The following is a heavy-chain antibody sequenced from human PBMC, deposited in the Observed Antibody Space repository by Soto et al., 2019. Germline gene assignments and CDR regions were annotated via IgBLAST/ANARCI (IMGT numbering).Heavy chain of an antibody. Sequence: GGSLRLSCAASGFTFSSYAMHWVRQAPGKGLEWVAVISYDGSNKYYADSVKGRFTISRDNSKNTLYLQMNSLRAEDTAVYYCARQRLTMVRGVSALDFDYWGQGTLVTVSS. J-gene: IGHJ4*02. CDR3: ARQRLTMVRGVSALDFDY. V-gene: IGHV3-30-3*01. CDR2: ISYDGSNK. D-gene: IGHD3-10*01. CDR1: GFTFSSYA.